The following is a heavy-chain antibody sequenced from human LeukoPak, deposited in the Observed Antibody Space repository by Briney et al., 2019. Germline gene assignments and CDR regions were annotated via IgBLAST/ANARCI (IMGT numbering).Heavy chain of an antibody. CDR1: GGSISSYY. CDR2: IYYSGST. D-gene: IGHD5-18*01. V-gene: IGHV4-59*01. J-gene: IGHJ4*02. CDR3: AREEAAMVYYY. Sequence: SETLSLTCTVSGGSISSYYWSWIRQPPGKGLEWIGYIYYSGSTNYNPSLKSRATISVDTSKNQFSLKLSSVTAADTAVYYCAREEAAMVYYYWGQGTLVTVSS.